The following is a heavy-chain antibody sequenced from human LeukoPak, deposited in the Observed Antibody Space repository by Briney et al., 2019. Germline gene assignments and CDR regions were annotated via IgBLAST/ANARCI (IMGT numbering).Heavy chain of an antibody. Sequence: GGSLRLSCAASGFTFSSYSMSWVRQAPGKGLEWVSYISSSSSTIYYADSVKGRFTISRDNAKNSLYLQMNSLRAEDTAVYYCAKGELYSGYESAFDYWGQGTLVTVSS. CDR2: ISSSSSTI. V-gene: IGHV3-48*01. CDR3: AKGELYSGYESAFDY. D-gene: IGHD5-12*01. CDR1: GFTFSSYS. J-gene: IGHJ4*02.